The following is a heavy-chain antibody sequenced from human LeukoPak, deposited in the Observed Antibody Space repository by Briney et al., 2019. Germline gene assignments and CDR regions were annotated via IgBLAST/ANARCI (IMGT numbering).Heavy chain of an antibody. CDR1: GYTFTRYG. J-gene: IGHJ4*02. V-gene: IGHV1-18*01. Sequence: ASVKVSCKASGYTFTRYGISWVRQAPVQGREWRGWISAYNGNTNYAQKLQGRVTMTTDTSTSTAYMELRGLRSDDTAVYYCARGPHERSGYPDDWGQETLVTVSS. CDR2: ISAYNGNT. CDR3: ARGPHERSGYPDD. D-gene: IGHD3-22*01.